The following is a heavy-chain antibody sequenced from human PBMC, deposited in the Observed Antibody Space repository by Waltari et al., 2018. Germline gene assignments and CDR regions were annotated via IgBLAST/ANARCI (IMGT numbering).Heavy chain of an antibody. CDR1: GYTFIDHY. D-gene: IGHD1-1*01. CDR3: ARGTGTSWFDS. J-gene: IGHJ5*01. V-gene: IGHV1-2*02. Sequence: QVQLVQAGGDVREPGASVKVSCKAFGYTFIDHYMHWGRQAPGQGLEWMGWINPKSGGTLYAQNFQGRVTMTRDTSINTVYMDLSRLTFHDTAVYICARGTGTSWFDSWGQGTLVTVSS. CDR2: INPKSGGT.